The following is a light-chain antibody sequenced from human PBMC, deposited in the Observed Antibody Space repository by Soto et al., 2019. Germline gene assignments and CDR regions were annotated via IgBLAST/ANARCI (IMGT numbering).Light chain of an antibody. CDR2: EVS. CDR1: SSDVGGYNY. Sequence: QSVLTQPASVSGSPGQSITISCTGTSSDVGGYNYVSWYQQHPGKAPKLMIYEVSNRPSGVSNRFSGSKSGNTASLTISGLQAEDEADYYCSSYTSSSTRYDFGTGTKVTV. CDR3: SSYTSSSTRYD. V-gene: IGLV2-14*01. J-gene: IGLJ1*01.